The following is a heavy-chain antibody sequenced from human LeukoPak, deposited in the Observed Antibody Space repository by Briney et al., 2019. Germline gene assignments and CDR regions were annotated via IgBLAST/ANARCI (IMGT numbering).Heavy chain of an antibody. V-gene: IGHV4-34*01. CDR3: ARGVTLDY. CDR2: INHSGST. J-gene: IGHJ4*02. Sequence: SETLSLTCAVYGGSFSGYYWSWIRQPPGKGLEWIGEINHSGSTNYNPSLKSRVTISVDTSKNQFSLELSSVTAADTAVYYCARGVTLDYWGQGTLVTVS. CDR1: GGSFSGYY.